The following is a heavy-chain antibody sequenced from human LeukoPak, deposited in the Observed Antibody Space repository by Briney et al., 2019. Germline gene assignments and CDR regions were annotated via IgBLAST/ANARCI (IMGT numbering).Heavy chain of an antibody. V-gene: IGHV3-23*01. CDR2: MGTSADT. Sequence: GGSLRLSCLASGFTFSSYAMDWVRQAPGQGLQWVSAMGTSADTYYADSVRGRFTISRDNSKNTLYLQMDSLRAEDTAIYYCTRKTPGRTPFDYWGQGILVTVSS. D-gene: IGHD2-15*01. CDR1: GFTFSSYA. J-gene: IGHJ4*02. CDR3: TRKTPGRTPFDY.